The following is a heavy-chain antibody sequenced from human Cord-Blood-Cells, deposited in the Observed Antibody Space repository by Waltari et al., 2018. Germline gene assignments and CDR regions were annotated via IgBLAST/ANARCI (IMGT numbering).Heavy chain of an antibody. CDR3: ARASLGIAAAGRYFDY. CDR2: IYYSGST. J-gene: IGHJ4*02. V-gene: IGHV4-59*01. CDR1: GGSTSSYY. Sequence: QVQLQESGPGLVKPSETLSLTCTVSGGSTSSYYWSWIRQPPGKGLEWIGYIYYSGSTNYNPSLKSRVTISVDTSKNQFSLKLSSVTAADTAVYYCARASLGIAAAGRYFDYWGQGTLVTVSS. D-gene: IGHD6-13*01.